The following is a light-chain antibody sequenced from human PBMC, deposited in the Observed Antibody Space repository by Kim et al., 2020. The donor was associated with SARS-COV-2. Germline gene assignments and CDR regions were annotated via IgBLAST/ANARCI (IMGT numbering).Light chain of an antibody. J-gene: IGLJ1*01. CDR2: DVS. CDR1: SSDVGNYNY. V-gene: IGLV2-14*03. Sequence: QSALTQPASVSGSPGQSITISCTGTSSDVGNYNYVSWYQQHPGEAPKLMIYDVSNRPSGVSTRFSGSKSGNTASLTISGLQAEDEADYYCSSYTSSSPLDFGTGTKVTGL. CDR3: SSYTSSSPLD.